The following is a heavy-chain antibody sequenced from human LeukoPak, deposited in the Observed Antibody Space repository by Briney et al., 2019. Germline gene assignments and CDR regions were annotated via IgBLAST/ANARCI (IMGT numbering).Heavy chain of an antibody. Sequence: GGSLRLSCAASGFTFSHYWMTWVRQAPGKGLEWVANIRPDGTEKYYVGSVKGRFTISRDNAKNSLYLQMNSLRAEDTAVYYCARSLRDAFDIWGQGTMVTVSS. J-gene: IGHJ3*02. V-gene: IGHV3-7*02. CDR1: GFTFSHYW. CDR2: IRPDGTEK. CDR3: ARSLRDAFDI.